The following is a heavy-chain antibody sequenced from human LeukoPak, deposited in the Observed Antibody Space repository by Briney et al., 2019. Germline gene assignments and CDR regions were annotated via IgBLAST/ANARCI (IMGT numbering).Heavy chain of an antibody. Sequence: SETLSLTCTVSGGSISTYYWTWIRQPSVKGLEWIGRIYTSGSTNYNPSLKSRVTMSVDTPKNQFSLKLSSVTAADTAVYYCASGDYRGQGYWGQGTLVTVSS. V-gene: IGHV4-4*07. D-gene: IGHD4-17*01. CDR3: ASGDYRGQGY. CDR1: GGSISTYY. CDR2: IYTSGST. J-gene: IGHJ4*02.